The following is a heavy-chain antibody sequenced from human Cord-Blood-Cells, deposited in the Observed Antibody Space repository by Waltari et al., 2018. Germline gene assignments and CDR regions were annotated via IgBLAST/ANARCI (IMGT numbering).Heavy chain of an antibody. CDR1: GYTFTGYY. CDR3: ARAADLRNDL. CDR2: INPNSGGT. D-gene: IGHD2-21*02. Sequence: QVQLVQSGAEVKKPGASVRFSCKASGYTFTGYYLPWVRQAPGQGLEWRGWINPNSGGTNYAQKFQGRVTMTRDTSISTAYRELSRLRSDDTAVYYCARAADLRNDLWGRGTLVTVSS. J-gene: IGHJ2*01. V-gene: IGHV1-2*02.